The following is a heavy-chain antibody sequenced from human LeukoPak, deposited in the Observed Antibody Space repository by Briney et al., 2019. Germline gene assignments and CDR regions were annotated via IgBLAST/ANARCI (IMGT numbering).Heavy chain of an antibody. D-gene: IGHD3-9*01. CDR3: AKVRHDILTVACFDY. CDR1: GFTVSSNY. CDR2: IYSGGST. J-gene: IGHJ4*02. Sequence: GGSLRLSCAASGFTVSSNYMSWVRQAPGKGLEWVSVIYSGGSTYYADSVKGRFTISRDNSKNTLYLQMNSLRAEDTAVYYCAKVRHDILTVACFDYWGQGTLVTVSS. V-gene: IGHV3-53*01.